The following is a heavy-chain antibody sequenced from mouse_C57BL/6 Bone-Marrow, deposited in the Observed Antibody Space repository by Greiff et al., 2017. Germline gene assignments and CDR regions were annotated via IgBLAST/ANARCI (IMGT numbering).Heavy chain of an antibody. V-gene: IGHV1-69*01. CDR1: GYTFTSYW. Sequence: QVQLQQSGAELVMPGASVKLSCKASGYTFTSYWMHWVKQRPGQGLEWIGEIDPSDSYTNYNQKFKGKSTLTVDKSSSTAYMQLSSRTSEYSAVYYCARSDSSGYPALFAYWGQGTLVTVSA. CDR3: ARSDSSGYPALFAY. D-gene: IGHD3-2*02. CDR2: IDPSDSYT. J-gene: IGHJ3*01.